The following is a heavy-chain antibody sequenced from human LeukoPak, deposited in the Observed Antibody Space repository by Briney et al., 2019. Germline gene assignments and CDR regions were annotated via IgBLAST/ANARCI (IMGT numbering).Heavy chain of an antibody. D-gene: IGHD6-19*01. Sequence: PGGSLRLSCAASGFTFSSYAMSWVRQAPGKGLEWASAISGSGGSTYYADSVKGRFTIPRDNSKNTLYLQMNSLRAEDTAVYYCAKGVEAGIDYWGQGTLVTVSS. V-gene: IGHV3-23*01. CDR2: ISGSGGST. CDR3: AKGVEAGIDY. CDR1: GFTFSSYA. J-gene: IGHJ4*02.